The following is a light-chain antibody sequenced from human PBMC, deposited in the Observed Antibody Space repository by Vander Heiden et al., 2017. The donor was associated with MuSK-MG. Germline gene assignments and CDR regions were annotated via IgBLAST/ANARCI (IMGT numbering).Light chain of an antibody. CDR3: QQHNNWPPYT. CDR1: QSVSSN. V-gene: IGKV3-15*01. J-gene: IGKJ2*01. Sequence: EVVMTPSPATPALSPAESANLSRRASQSVSSNLAWYQQKPGQAPRLLIYGAFTRATGIPARFSGSGCGTEFTLTISSLQSEDFAVYYCQQHNNWPPYTFGQGTKLEIK. CDR2: GAF.